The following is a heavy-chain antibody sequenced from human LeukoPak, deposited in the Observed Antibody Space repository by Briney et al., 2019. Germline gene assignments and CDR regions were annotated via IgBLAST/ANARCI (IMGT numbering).Heavy chain of an antibody. CDR1: GGSINNGGYY. CDR3: ARNRDGYNSLDY. J-gene: IGHJ4*02. Sequence: SETLSLTCTVSGGSINNGGYYWSWIRQHPGKGLEWIGYIYYSGSSYYNPSLRSRVTISVDTSKNHFSLKLSSVTAADTAVYYCARNRDGYNSLDYWGQGTLVTVSS. D-gene: IGHD5-24*01. CDR2: IYYSGSS. V-gene: IGHV4-31*03.